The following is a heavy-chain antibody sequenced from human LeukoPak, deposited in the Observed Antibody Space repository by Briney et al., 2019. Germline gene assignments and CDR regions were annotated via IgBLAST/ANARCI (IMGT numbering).Heavy chain of an antibody. CDR1: GFTLSSYA. CDR3: AKAFRIVGIGNPDDAFDV. Sequence: GGSLRLSCAASGFTLSSYAMSWVRQGPGKGLEWVSAISVSGNTYHADSVKGRFTISRDNSENTLYLQLNSLRAENSGIYYCAKAFRIVGIGNPDDAFDVWGQGTVVTVS. CDR2: ISVSGNT. J-gene: IGHJ3*01. V-gene: IGHV3-23*01. D-gene: IGHD1-26*01.